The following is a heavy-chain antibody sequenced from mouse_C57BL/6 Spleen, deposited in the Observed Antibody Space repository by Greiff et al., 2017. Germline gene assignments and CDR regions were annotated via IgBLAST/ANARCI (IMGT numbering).Heavy chain of an antibody. CDR1: GYSFTGYF. V-gene: IGHV1-20*01. CDR3: ARGGYDDYYAMDY. J-gene: IGHJ4*01. D-gene: IGHD2-2*01. CDR2: INPYNGDT. Sequence: EVQLQQSGPELVKPGDSVKISCKASGYSFTGYFMNWVMQSHGKSLEWIGRINPYNGDTFYNQKFKGKATLTVDKSSSTAHMELRSLTSEDSAVYYCARGGYDDYYAMDYWGQGTSVTVAA.